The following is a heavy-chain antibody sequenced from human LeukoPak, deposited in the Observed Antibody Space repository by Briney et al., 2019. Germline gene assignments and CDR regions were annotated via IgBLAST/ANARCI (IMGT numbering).Heavy chain of an antibody. V-gene: IGHV3-15*04. CDR1: GFTVSSNY. J-gene: IGHJ4*02. Sequence: PGGSLRLSCAASGFTVSSNYMSWVRQAPGKGLEWVGRIESKSDGGTIDYAAPVKGRFTISRDDSRNTLYLQMNSLKTEDTAVYYCTTRRQDGWWGQGTLVTVS. CDR2: IESKSDGGTI. CDR3: TTRRQDGW. D-gene: IGHD2-15*01.